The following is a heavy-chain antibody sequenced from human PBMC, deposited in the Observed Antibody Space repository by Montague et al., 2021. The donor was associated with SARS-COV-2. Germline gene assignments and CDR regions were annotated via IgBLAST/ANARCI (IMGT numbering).Heavy chain of an antibody. CDR3: TREGYQVLWSDYYYYGMDV. D-gene: IGHD2-2*01. CDR2: INHSGST. CDR1: GGSFSGYY. V-gene: IGHV4-34*01. Sequence: SETLSLTCAVYGGSFSGYYWGWIRQPAGKGLEWVGEINHSGSTNXNPSCRSRVTISVDTSKDQFSLKLSSVTAADTAVYYCTREGYQVLWSDYYYYGMDVWGQGTTVTVSS. J-gene: IGHJ6*02.